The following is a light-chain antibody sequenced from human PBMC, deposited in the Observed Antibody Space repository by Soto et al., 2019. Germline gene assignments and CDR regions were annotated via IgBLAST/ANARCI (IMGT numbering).Light chain of an antibody. Sequence: EIVLTQSPATLSLSPGDRATLSCRASQSVGSYLTWYQQKPGQAPRLLIYDASTRATGIPARFSGSGAGTEVTLTISSLEPEDFAVYYCQQRSNWPPVHTFGGGTRVEIK. CDR2: DAS. CDR3: QQRSNWPPVHT. CDR1: QSVGSY. J-gene: IGKJ4*01. V-gene: IGKV3-11*01.